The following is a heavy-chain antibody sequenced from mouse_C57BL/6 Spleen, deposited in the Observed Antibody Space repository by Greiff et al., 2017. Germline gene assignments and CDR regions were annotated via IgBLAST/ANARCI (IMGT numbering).Heavy chain of an antibody. D-gene: IGHD1-1*01. CDR3: ARRSITTVVATPYYYAMDY. Sequence: VKLVESGAELVKPGASVKISCKASGYAFSSYWMNWVKQRPGKGLEWIGQIYPGDGDTNYNGKFKGKATLTADKSSSTAYMQLSSLTSEDSAVYFCARRSITTVVATPYYYAMDYWGQGTSVTVSS. J-gene: IGHJ4*01. CDR2: IYPGDGDT. CDR1: GYAFSSYW. V-gene: IGHV1-80*01.